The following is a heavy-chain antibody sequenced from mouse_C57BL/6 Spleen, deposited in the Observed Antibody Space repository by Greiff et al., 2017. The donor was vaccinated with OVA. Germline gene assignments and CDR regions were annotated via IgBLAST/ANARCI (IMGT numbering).Heavy chain of an antibody. Sequence: QVQLKQPGAELVKPGASVKMSCKASGYTFTSYWITWVKQRPGQGLEWIGDIYPGSGSTNYNEKFKSKATLTVDTSSSTAYMQLSSLTSEDSAVYYCARSYSNYPYYFDYWGQGTTLTVSS. CDR3: ARSYSNYPYYFDY. CDR1: GYTFTSYW. CDR2: IYPGSGST. D-gene: IGHD2-5*01. J-gene: IGHJ2*01. V-gene: IGHV1-55*01.